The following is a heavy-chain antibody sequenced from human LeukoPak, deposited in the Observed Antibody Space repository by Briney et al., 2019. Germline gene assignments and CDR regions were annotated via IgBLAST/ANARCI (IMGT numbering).Heavy chain of an antibody. CDR3: ARGVYYYYGMDV. CDR1: GGSISSGGYY. Sequence: SETLSLTCTVSGGSISSGGYYWSWIRQHPGKGLEWIGYIYYGGSTYYNPSLKSRVTISVDTSKNQFSLKLSSVTAADTAVYYCARGVYYYYGMDVWGQGTTVTVSS. V-gene: IGHV4-31*03. CDR2: IYYGGST. J-gene: IGHJ6*02.